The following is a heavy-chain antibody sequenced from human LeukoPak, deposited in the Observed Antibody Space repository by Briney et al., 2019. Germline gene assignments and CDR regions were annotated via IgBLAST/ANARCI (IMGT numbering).Heavy chain of an antibody. CDR3: AKVPQWPVRWFDP. J-gene: IGHJ5*02. Sequence: GGSLRLSCAASGFTFSSYAMSWVRQAPGKGLEWVSAISGSGGSTYYADSVKGRFTISRDNAKNTLYMQMNSLRAEDTAVYHCAKVPQWPVRWFDPWGQGTLVTVSS. CDR1: GFTFSSYA. CDR2: ISGSGGST. V-gene: IGHV3-23*01. D-gene: IGHD6-19*01.